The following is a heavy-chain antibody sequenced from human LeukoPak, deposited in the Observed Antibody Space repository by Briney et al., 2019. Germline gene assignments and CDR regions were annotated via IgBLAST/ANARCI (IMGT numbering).Heavy chain of an antibody. CDR1: GYTLTELS. V-gene: IGHV1-24*01. J-gene: IGHJ3*01. CDR3: AKVKPGAFDL. D-gene: IGHD7-27*01. CDR2: FDPEDGET. Sequence: ASVKVSCKVSGYTLTELSMHWVRQAPGKGLEWMGGFDPEDGETIYAQKFQGRVTMARDTSISTVYMELSRLRFDDTAVYYCAKVKPGAFDLWGQGTEVTVSS.